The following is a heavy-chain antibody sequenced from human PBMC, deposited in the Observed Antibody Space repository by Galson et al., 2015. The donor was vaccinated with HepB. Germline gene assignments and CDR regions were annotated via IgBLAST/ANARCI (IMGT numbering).Heavy chain of an antibody. J-gene: IGHJ1*01. Sequence: SLRLSCAASGFAFRSYAMNWVRQAPGKGLEWVATIYSNEGGTEYADSVRGRFTIYKDYSKTTLNLEMNSLRAEDTALYYCTQDVRGWPLLWSQGTLVTVSS. V-gene: IGHV3-23*01. D-gene: IGHD6-19*01. CDR1: GFAFRSYA. CDR3: TQDVRGWPLL. CDR2: IYSNEGGT.